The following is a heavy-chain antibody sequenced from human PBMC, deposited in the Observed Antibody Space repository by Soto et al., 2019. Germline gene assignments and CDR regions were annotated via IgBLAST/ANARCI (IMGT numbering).Heavy chain of an antibody. D-gene: IGHD5-12*01. CDR1: GGTFSSYA. V-gene: IGHV1-69*13. CDR3: ARKRGGYSGYDSGYYFDY. J-gene: IGHJ4*02. Sequence: SVKVPCKASGGTFSSYAISWVRQAPGQGLEWMGGIIPIFGTANYAQKFQGRVTITADESTSTAYMELSSLRSEDAAVYYCARKRGGYSGYDSGYYFDYWGQGTLVTVSS. CDR2: IIPIFGTA.